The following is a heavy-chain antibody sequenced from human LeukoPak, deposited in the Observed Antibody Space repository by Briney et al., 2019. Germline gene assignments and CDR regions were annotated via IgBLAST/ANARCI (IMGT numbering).Heavy chain of an antibody. CDR1: GFTFSNAW. V-gene: IGHV3-15*07. Sequence: GGSLRLSCATSGFTFSNAWMNWVRQAPGKGLEWVGRIRSNSDGGTIDYAAPVKGRFTLSRDDSRTTLYLQMNSLQTEDTAVYYCATDFYDSTWGQGTLVTVSS. J-gene: IGHJ5*02. CDR3: ATDFYDST. D-gene: IGHD3-22*01. CDR2: IRSNSDGGTI.